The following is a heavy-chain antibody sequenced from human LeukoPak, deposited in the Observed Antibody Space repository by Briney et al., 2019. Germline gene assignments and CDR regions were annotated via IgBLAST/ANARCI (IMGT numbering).Heavy chain of an antibody. CDR1: GFTFSYYG. Sequence: GGSLRLSCAASGFTFSYYGMHWVRQAPGKGLEWVAFIRYDGNDKFYAESVKGRFTISRDTSRNALYLQMNSLRPEDTAVYYCAKDLMRDRWFGESWGQGTLVSVSS. CDR3: AKDLMRDRWFGES. D-gene: IGHD3-10*01. J-gene: IGHJ5*02. CDR2: IRYDGNDK. V-gene: IGHV3-30*02.